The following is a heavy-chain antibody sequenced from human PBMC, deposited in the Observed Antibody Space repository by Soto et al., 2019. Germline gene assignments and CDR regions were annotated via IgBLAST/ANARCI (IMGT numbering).Heavy chain of an antibody. Sequence: GGSLRLSCAASGFTFNNYAMNWVRQAPGKGLEWVSGISDSGKNIYYTDSMKGRITISRDNSEDTLYLQMNSLRVDDTAVYYCAKSSPGNYDILTGYREVYHYYAMDVWGQGTTVTVSS. CDR3: AKSSPGNYDILTGYREVYHYYAMDV. CDR2: ISDSGKNI. J-gene: IGHJ6*02. V-gene: IGHV3-23*01. CDR1: GFTFNNYA. D-gene: IGHD3-9*01.